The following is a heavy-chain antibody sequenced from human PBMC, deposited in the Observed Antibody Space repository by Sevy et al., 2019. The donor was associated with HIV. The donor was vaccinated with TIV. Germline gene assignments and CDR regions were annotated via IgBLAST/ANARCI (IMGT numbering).Heavy chain of an antibody. J-gene: IGHJ3*01. CDR3: ARDIDSSGYSYAFDL. V-gene: IGHV3-48*03. CDR1: GFIFSNYE. CDR2: ISPSGHAI. Sequence: GGSLRLSCKASGFIFSNYEMNWVRQAPGKGLEWVSCISPSGHAIYYADSVKGRFTVSRDNAKNSLYLQMNSLRGDDTALYYCARDIDSSGYSYAFDLWGQGTMVTVSS. D-gene: IGHD3-22*01.